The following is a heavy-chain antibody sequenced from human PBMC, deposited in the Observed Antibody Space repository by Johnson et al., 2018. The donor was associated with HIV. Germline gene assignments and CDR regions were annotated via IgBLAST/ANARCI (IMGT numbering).Heavy chain of an antibody. D-gene: IGHD3-3*01. CDR1: GFTFSSYG. CDR3: ARGPITIFGVVTTGDAFDI. Sequence: QVQLVESGGGVVQPGRSLRLSCAASGFTFSSYGMHWVRQAPGKGLEGVAVISYDGSNKYYADSVKGRFTISRDNSKNTLYLQMNSLRAEDTAVYYCARGPITIFGVVTTGDAFDIWGQGTMVTVSS. V-gene: IGHV3-30*03. CDR2: ISYDGSNK. J-gene: IGHJ3*02.